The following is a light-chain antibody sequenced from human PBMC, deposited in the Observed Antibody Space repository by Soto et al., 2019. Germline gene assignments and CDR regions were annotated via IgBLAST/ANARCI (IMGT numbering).Light chain of an antibody. V-gene: IGKV1-39*01. CDR1: QSINRY. CDR2: AAS. J-gene: IGKJ2*01. CDR3: QQSSSTPRT. Sequence: IQMTQSPSSLSASVGDRVTITCRASQSINRYLNWYQQKPGKAPKLLIYAASSLQSGVPSRFSGSGSGTDFTLTISSLQPEDFATYYCQQSSSTPRTFGQGTKLEIK.